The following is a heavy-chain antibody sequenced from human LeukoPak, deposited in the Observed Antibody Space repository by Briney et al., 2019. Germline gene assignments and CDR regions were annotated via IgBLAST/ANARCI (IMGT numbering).Heavy chain of an antibody. Sequence: GASVKVSCKASGGTFSSYAISWVRQAPGQGLEWMGGIIPIFGTANYAQKLQGRVTMTTDTSTSTAYMELRSLRSDDTAVYYCAREGYSSSPFDYWGQGTLVTVSS. D-gene: IGHD6-13*01. V-gene: IGHV1-69*05. J-gene: IGHJ4*02. CDR3: AREGYSSSPFDY. CDR2: IIPIFGTA. CDR1: GGTFSSYA.